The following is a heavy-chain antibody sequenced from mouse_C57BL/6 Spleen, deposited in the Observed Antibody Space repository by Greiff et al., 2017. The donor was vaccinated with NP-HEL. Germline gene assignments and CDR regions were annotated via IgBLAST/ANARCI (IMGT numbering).Heavy chain of an antibody. CDR3: ARGAYSNYEGAWFAY. D-gene: IGHD2-5*01. J-gene: IGHJ3*01. V-gene: IGHV5-17*01. CDR1: GFTFSDYG. Sequence: EVQLVESGGGLVKPGGSLKLSCAASGFTFSDYGMHWVRQAPEKGLEWVAYISRGSGTIYYADTVKGRFTISRDNAKNTLYLQMTSLRSEDTAMYYWARGAYSNYEGAWFAYWGQGTLVTVSA. CDR2: ISRGSGTI.